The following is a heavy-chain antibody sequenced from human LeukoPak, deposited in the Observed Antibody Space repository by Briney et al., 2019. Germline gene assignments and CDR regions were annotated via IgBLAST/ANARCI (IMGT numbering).Heavy chain of an antibody. CDR1: GFTFSSYA. V-gene: IGHV3-23*01. D-gene: IGHD2-2*01. Sequence: PGGSLRLSCAASGFTFSSYAMSWVRQAPGKGLEWVSAISGSGGSTYYADSVKSRFTISRDNSKNTLYLQMNSLRAEDTAVYYCAKWRGYCSSTSCPPGYYGMDVWGKGTTVTVSS. CDR2: ISGSGGST. CDR3: AKWRGYCSSTSCPPGYYGMDV. J-gene: IGHJ6*04.